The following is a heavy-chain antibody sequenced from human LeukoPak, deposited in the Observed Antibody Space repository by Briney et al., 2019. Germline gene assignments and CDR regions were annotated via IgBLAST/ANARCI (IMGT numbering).Heavy chain of an antibody. Sequence: GRSLRLSCAASGFTFSSYEMNWVRQAPGKGLEWVSYISSSSNTMYYADSVKGRFTISRDNAKNSLYLQMNSLRDEDTAVYYCARAFDYWGQGTLVAVSS. J-gene: IGHJ4*02. CDR1: GFTFSSYE. CDR2: ISSSSNTM. V-gene: IGHV3-48*03. CDR3: ARAFDY.